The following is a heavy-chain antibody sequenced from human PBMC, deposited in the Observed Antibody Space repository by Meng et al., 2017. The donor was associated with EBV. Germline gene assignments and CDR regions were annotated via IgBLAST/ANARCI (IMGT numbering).Heavy chain of an antibody. Sequence: QWEWLQSGGEVKRPGSSGKVSCRTTGGIFRSDAVSWVRQSPGQGREWMGGLIPMVGAPHYAQKFQGRVTIIADESTSTHSMELNSLISEDTAMYYCASESGRGFTPDYWGQGTLVTVSS. CDR1: GGIFRSDA. V-gene: IGHV1-69*01. D-gene: IGHD3-10*01. CDR3: ASESGRGFTPDY. J-gene: IGHJ4*02. CDR2: LIPMVGAP.